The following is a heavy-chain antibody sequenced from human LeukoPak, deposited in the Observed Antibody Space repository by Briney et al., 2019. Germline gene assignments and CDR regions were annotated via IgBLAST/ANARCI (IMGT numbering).Heavy chain of an antibody. J-gene: IGHJ4*02. V-gene: IGHV3-15*01. CDR3: TTETFIVVVPAADY. D-gene: IGHD2-2*01. CDR2: IKSKTDGGTT. Sequence: GGSLRLSCAASGFTFSNAWMSWVRRAPGKGLEWVGRIKSKTDGGTTDYAAPVKGRFTILRDDSKNTLYLQMNSLKTEDTAVYYCTTETFIVVVPAADYWGQGTLVTVSS. CDR1: GFTFSNAW.